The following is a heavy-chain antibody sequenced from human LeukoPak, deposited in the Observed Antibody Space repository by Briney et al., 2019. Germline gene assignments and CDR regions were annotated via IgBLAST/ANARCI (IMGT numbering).Heavy chain of an antibody. Sequence: PSETLSLTCTVSGGSISSSSYYWGWIRQPPGKGLEWIGSIYYSGSTYYNPSLKSRVTISVDTSKNQFSLKLSSVTAADTAVYYCARHDAGVTGYPGPWGQGTLVTVSS. CDR2: IYYSGST. J-gene: IGHJ5*02. CDR3: ARHDAGVTGYPGP. V-gene: IGHV4-39*01. CDR1: GGSISSSSYY. D-gene: IGHD3-9*01.